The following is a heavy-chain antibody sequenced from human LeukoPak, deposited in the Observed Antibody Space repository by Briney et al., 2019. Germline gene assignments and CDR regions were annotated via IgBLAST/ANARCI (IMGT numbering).Heavy chain of an antibody. V-gene: IGHV4-30-4*01. CDR1: GGSISSGDYY. CDR2: IHHSGST. CDR3: ARAGGCSSSSCDLDY. Sequence: TSQTLSLTCTVSGGSISSGDYYWSWIRQPPGKGLEWIGEIHHSGSTNYNPSLKSRLTISIDKSKNQFFVKLSSVTAADTAVYYCARAGGCSSSSCDLDYWGQGTLVTVSS. J-gene: IGHJ4*02. D-gene: IGHD2-2*01.